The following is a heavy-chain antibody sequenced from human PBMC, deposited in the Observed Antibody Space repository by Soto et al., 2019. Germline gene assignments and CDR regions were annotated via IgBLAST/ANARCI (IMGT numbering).Heavy chain of an antibody. CDR2: IYSGGSA. CDR3: ARGGYGYGGGAFDY. V-gene: IGHV3-66*01. CDR1: GFTVSSNY. Sequence: EVQLVESGGGLVQPGGSLRLSCAASGFTVSSNYMSWVRQAPGKGLEWVSVIYSGGSAYYADSVKGRFTISRDNSKNTLYRQMNGLRGGDTAVSSWARGGYGYGGGAFDYWGQGTLGSVSS. D-gene: IGHD5-18*01. J-gene: IGHJ4*02.